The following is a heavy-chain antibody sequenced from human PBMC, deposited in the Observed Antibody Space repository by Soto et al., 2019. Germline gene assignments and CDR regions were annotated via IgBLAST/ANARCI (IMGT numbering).Heavy chain of an antibody. CDR2: IIPIFGTA. J-gene: IGHJ6*02. CDR3: ARVVVAGSYYYYYYGMDV. Sequence: QVQLVQSGAEVKKPGSSVKVSCKASGGTFSSYAISWVRQAPGQGLEWMGGIIPIFGTANYAQKFQGRVKITADESTRTAYMELRSLRSEDTAVYYCARVVVAGSYYYYYYGMDVWGQGTTVTVSS. V-gene: IGHV1-69*12. D-gene: IGHD6-19*01. CDR1: GGTFSSYA.